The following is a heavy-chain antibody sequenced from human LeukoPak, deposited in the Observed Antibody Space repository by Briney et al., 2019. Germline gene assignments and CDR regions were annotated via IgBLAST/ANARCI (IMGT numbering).Heavy chain of an antibody. Sequence: GGSLRLSCAASGLTFSSSAMSWVRQAPGKGLEWVSAISSSGGSTYCTDSVKGRFTISRDNSKNTLYLQMNSLRAEDTAVYYCAKQGGRYFDYWGQGTLVTVSS. CDR3: AKQGGRYFDY. D-gene: IGHD3-16*01. CDR2: ISSSGGST. J-gene: IGHJ4*02. CDR1: GLTFSSSA. V-gene: IGHV3-23*01.